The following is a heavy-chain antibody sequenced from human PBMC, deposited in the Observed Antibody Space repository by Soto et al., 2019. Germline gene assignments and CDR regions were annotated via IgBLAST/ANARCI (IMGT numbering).Heavy chain of an antibody. CDR2: ISITGGTT. CDR1: GFSFSSYA. J-gene: IGHJ4*02. CDR3: AIGAAGTYLVFFLDS. D-gene: IGHD6-25*01. V-gene: IGHV3-23*01. Sequence: GGSLRLSCAASGFSFSSYAMHWVRQAPGKGLEWVSAISITGGTTFYSDPVNGRFTTAPDKSKTICLREMSDLRAEDTAAYYCAIGAAGTYLVFFLDSWGMGTVVTVYS.